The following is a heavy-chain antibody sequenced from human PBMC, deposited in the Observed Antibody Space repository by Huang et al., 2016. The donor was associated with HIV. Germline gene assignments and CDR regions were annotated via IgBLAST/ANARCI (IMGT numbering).Heavy chain of an antibody. J-gene: IGHJ4*02. Sequence: QVQLVQSGPEVKKPGASVKVSCKASGYTFSIYGISWVRQAPGQGPEGMGGVSGYSGFTGTSQKFQGRVTMTTDTSTSTAYMDLRSLTADDTAVYYCARVPSDLYSDYWGQGTLVTVSS. V-gene: IGHV1-18*01. CDR1: GYTFSIYG. D-gene: IGHD2-21*01. CDR3: ARVPSDLYSDY. CDR2: VSGYSGFT.